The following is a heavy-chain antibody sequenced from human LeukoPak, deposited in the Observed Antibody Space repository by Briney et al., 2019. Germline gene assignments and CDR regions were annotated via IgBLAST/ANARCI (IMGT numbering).Heavy chain of an antibody. CDR1: GFTFSSYA. CDR2: ISGSGVST. CDR3: AKDKDYVWGGYRYMGSFDY. J-gene: IGHJ4*02. D-gene: IGHD3-16*02. V-gene: IGHV3-23*01. Sequence: PGGSLRLSCAASGFTFSSYAMSWVRQAPGKGLEWVSVISGSGVSTSYADSAKGRFTISRDNSKNTLYLQMNSLRAEDTAVYFCAKDKDYVWGGYRYMGSFDYWGQGTLVTVSS.